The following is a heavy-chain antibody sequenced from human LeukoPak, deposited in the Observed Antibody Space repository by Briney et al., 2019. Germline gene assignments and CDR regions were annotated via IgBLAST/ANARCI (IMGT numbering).Heavy chain of an antibody. Sequence: GRSLRLSCAASGFTFSSYAMSWVRQAPGKGLEWVSAISGSGGSTYYADSVKGRFTISRDNSKNTLYLQMNSLRAEDTAVYYCAKYFDYGDHGRYFDYWGQGTLVTVSS. D-gene: IGHD4-17*01. CDR3: AKYFDYGDHGRYFDY. J-gene: IGHJ4*02. CDR1: GFTFSSYA. CDR2: ISGSGGST. V-gene: IGHV3-23*01.